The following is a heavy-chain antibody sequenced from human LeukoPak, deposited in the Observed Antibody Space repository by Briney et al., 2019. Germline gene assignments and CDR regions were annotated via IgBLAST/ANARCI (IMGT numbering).Heavy chain of an antibody. J-gene: IGHJ4*02. D-gene: IGHD5-18*01. CDR2: ISSSCSTI. CDR3: ARDRVQLWSFDY. Sequence: GGSLRLSCAASGFTFSDYYMSWIRQASGKGLEGVSYISSSCSTIYYADAVKGRFTISRDNAKNSLYLQMNSLRAEDTAVYYCARDRVQLWSFDYWGQGTLVTVSS. V-gene: IGHV3-11*01. CDR1: GFTFSDYY.